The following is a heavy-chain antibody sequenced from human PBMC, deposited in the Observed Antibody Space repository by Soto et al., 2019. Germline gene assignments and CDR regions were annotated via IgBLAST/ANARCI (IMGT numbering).Heavy chain of an antibody. CDR3: ARAKQIPFPYWFDP. CDR2: IDPNSGVT. Sequence: QVHLVQSGAEVQKPGASVKVSCKASGYTFTDYYMHWVRQAPGQGLEWMGRIDPNSGVTNYEQKLQGRVTMTRDTSISTAYMDLSRLRSDDTAVYYCARAKQIPFPYWFDPWGQGTMVTVSS. CDR1: GYTFTDYY. J-gene: IGHJ5*02. D-gene: IGHD2-2*02. V-gene: IGHV1-2*02.